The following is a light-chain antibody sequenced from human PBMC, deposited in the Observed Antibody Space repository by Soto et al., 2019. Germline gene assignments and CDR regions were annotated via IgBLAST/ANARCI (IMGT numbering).Light chain of an antibody. Sequence: DIVMTQSPDSLAVSLGERATINCKSSQSVLYSSNXXXYLAWYQQKTGQPPKLLIYWASTRESGVPDRFSGSGSGTDFTLTISSLQAEDVAVYYCQQYYSTPLTFGGGTKVEIK. CDR1: QSVLYSSNXXXY. V-gene: IGKV4-1*01. CDR2: WAS. CDR3: QQYYSTPLT. J-gene: IGKJ4*01.